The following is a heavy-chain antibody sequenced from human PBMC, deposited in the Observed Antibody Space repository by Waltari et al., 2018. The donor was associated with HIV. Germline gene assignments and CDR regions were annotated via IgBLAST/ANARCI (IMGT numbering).Heavy chain of an antibody. J-gene: IGHJ4*02. Sequence: EVQLVESGGGLVQPGGSLRLSCAASGFTLSSYWMSWVRQAPGKGLEWVANIKQDGSEKYKVDAVKGRFTSSRDNAKNSLYLQMNSLRAEDTAVYYCARDRHYDILTGSYFDYWGQGTLVTVSS. CDR3: ARDRHYDILTGSYFDY. CDR1: GFTLSSYW. CDR2: IKQDGSEK. V-gene: IGHV3-7*01. D-gene: IGHD3-9*01.